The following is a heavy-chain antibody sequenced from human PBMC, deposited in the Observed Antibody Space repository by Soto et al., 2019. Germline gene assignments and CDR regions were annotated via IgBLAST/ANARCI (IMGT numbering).Heavy chain of an antibody. V-gene: IGHV4-30-2*01. CDR1: GGSISSGGYS. D-gene: IGHD3-9*01. Sequence: PSETLSLTCAVSGGSISSGGYSWSWIRQPPGKGLEWIGYIYHSGSTYYNPSLKSRVTISVDRSKNQFSLKLSSVTAADTAVYYCARGNYYDILTGYYEWFDPWGQGTLVTVSS. CDR2: IYHSGST. J-gene: IGHJ5*02. CDR3: ARGNYYDILTGYYEWFDP.